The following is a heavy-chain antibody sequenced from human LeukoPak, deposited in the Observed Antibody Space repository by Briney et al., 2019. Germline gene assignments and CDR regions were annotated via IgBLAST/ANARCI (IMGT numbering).Heavy chain of an antibody. CDR1: GYTFTCYD. CDR2: MNPNSGNT. CDR3: ARGRIVATSTSLAIY. Sequence: GASVKVSCKASGYTFTCYDINWVRQATGQGLEWMGWMNPNSGNTGYAQKFQGRVTMTRNTSISTAYMELSSLRSEDTAVYYCARGRIVATSTSLAIYWGQGTLVTVSS. V-gene: IGHV1-8*01. D-gene: IGHD5-12*01. J-gene: IGHJ4*02.